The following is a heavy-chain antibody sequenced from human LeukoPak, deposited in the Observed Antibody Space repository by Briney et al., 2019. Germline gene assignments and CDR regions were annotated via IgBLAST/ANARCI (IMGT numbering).Heavy chain of an antibody. D-gene: IGHD5-12*01. V-gene: IGHV4-38-2*01. Sequence: SETLSLTCAVSGYSISSGYYWGWIRPPPGKGLEGIGSIYYSGSTYYNPSLKSRVTISVDTAKNQFSLKLSSVTPADPAVYYCARVATTTNPPQRPFDYWGQGTLVTVSS. CDR1: GYSISSGYY. J-gene: IGHJ4*02. CDR2: IYYSGST. CDR3: ARVATTTNPPQRPFDY.